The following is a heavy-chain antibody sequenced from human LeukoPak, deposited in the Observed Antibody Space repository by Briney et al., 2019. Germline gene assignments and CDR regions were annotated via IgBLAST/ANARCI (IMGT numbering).Heavy chain of an antibody. J-gene: IGHJ4*02. V-gene: IGHV1-24*01. Sequence: ASVKVSCKVSGYTLTELSMHWVRQAPGKGLEWMGGFDPEDGETIYAQKFQGRVTVTEDTSTDTAYMELSSLRSEDTAVYYCATAGSVGVFDYWGQGTLVTVSS. CDR1: GYTLTELS. CDR2: FDPEDGET. CDR3: ATAGSVGVFDY. D-gene: IGHD1-26*01.